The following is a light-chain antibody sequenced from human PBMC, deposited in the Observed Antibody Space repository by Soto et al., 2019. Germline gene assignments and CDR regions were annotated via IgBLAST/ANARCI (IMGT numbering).Light chain of an antibody. CDR3: QQDNSFPWT. CDR1: QSIGSG. CDR2: AAS. V-gene: IGKV1-12*01. Sequence: DIQMTQSPSTLSASVRDRVTITCRASQSIGSGLAGYQQKPGKAPKRLIDAASRVQTGVPSGFSGSGCGKDFPPTISSLQPEDFATYYCQQDNSFPWTFGQGTKVDIK. J-gene: IGKJ1*01.